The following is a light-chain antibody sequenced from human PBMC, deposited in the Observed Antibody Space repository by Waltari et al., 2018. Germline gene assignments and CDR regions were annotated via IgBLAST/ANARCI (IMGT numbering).Light chain of an antibody. CDR3: QQYDRTPFT. V-gene: IGKV4-1*01. CDR2: WAS. J-gene: IGKJ3*01. CDR1: QTLLFSSNNRNY. Sequence: DIVMTQSPESLGVSLGERAAINCKSSQTLLFSSNNRNYLAWYQQKPGQPPKLLITWASTREAGVPDRFSGSGSGTDFTLTITSLQADDVAVYFCQQYDRTPFTFGPGTRVDVK.